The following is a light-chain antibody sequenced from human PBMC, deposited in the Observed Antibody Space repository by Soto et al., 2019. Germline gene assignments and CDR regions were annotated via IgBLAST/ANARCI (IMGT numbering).Light chain of an antibody. Sequence: DIQMTQSPSTLSASVGDRVTITCRASQSISSWLAWYQQKPGKAPNLLIYKASTLETGVPSRFSGSGSGTEFTLTISSLQPDDFATYYCQQYNSLSPLTFGGGTKGGYQ. CDR1: QSISSW. CDR3: QQYNSLSPLT. CDR2: KAS. V-gene: IGKV1-5*03. J-gene: IGKJ4*01.